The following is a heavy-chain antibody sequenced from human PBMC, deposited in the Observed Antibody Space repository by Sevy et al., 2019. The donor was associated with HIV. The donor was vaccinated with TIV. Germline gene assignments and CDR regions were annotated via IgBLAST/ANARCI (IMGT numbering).Heavy chain of an antibody. CDR2: ISSSSNDI. V-gene: IGHV3-21*01. J-gene: IGHJ4*02. Sequence: GGSLRLSCAASAFIFSNYNMNWVRQAPGKGLEWVSSISSSSNDIHYADSVKGRFTISRDNAKNSLYLQMNSLRAEDTAVYSCARKMELLVPDYWGQGTLVTVSS. D-gene: IGHD2-21*02. CDR1: AFIFSNYN. CDR3: ARKMELLVPDY.